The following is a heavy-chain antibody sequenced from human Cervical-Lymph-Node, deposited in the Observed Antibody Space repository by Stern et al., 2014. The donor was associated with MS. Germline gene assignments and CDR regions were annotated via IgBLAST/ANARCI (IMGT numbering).Heavy chain of an antibody. CDR1: GFTFSSYA. CDR3: ARVVAVAGTSFDY. CDR2: IAYDGSKK. V-gene: IGHV3-30-3*01. J-gene: IGHJ4*02. D-gene: IGHD6-19*01. Sequence: VQLVESGGGVVQPGRSLRLSCAASGFTFSSYAMHWVRQAPGKGLEWVALIAYDGSKKYYADSVKRRFTISRDNSENTVYLQMNSLRAEDTAVYYCARVVAVAGTSFDYWGQGTAVTVSS.